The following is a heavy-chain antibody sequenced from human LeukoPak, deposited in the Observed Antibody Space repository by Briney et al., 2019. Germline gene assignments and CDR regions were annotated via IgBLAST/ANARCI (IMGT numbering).Heavy chain of an antibody. V-gene: IGHV4-4*07. D-gene: IGHD6-19*01. CDR2: IYTSGST. CDR1: GGSISSYY. J-gene: IGHJ4*02. Sequence: PSETLSLTCTVPGGSISSYYCNWIRQPAGKGLERIGRIYTSGSTNYNPSLKSRVTMSVDTSKNQFSLKLRSVTAADTAVYYCARDRVGSGWFDYWGQGTLVTVSS. CDR3: ARDRVGSGWFDY.